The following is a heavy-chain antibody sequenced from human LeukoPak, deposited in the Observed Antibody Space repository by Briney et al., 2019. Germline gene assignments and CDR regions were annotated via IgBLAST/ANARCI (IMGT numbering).Heavy chain of an antibody. V-gene: IGHV3-30-3*01. CDR1: GFTFSSYA. CDR2: ISYDGSNK. J-gene: IGHJ3*02. Sequence: QPGRSLRLSCAASGFTFSSYAMHWVRQAPGKGLEWVAVISYDGSNKYYADSVKGRFTISRDNSKNTLYLQMNSLRAEDTAVYYCARGSWLARTYRAFDIWGQGTMVTVSS. CDR3: ARGSWLARTYRAFDI. D-gene: IGHD6-19*01.